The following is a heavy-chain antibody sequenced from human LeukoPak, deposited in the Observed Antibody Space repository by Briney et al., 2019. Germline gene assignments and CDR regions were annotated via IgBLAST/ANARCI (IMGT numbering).Heavy chain of an antibody. J-gene: IGHJ4*02. CDR2: ISSTSTYI. Sequence: GGSLRLSCAASGFSFSDYTMNWVRQAPGKGLEWVSSISSTSTYIYYADSVKGRFTISRDNAKNSLYLQMNSLRAEDTAVYYCARGSSGSYYSVLSDYWGQGTLVTVSS. D-gene: IGHD1-26*01. CDR1: GFSFSDYT. CDR3: ARGSSGSYYSVLSDY. V-gene: IGHV3-21*01.